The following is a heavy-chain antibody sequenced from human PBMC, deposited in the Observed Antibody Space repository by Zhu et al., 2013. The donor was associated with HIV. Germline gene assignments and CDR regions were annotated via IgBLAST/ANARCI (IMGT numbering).Heavy chain of an antibody. CDR1: GGTFSSYA. D-gene: IGHD2-15*01. V-gene: IGHV1-69*12. J-gene: IGHJ5*02. CDR3: ARDQTGYCSGGSCYSSLFGWFDP. CDR2: IIPIFGTA. Sequence: QVQLVQSGAEVKKPGSSVKVSCKASGGTFSSYAISWVRQAPGQGLEWMGGIIPIFGTANYAQKFQGRVTITADESTSTAYMELSSLRSEDTAVYYCARDQTGYCSGGSCYSSLFGWFDPWGRGNPWSPSPQ.